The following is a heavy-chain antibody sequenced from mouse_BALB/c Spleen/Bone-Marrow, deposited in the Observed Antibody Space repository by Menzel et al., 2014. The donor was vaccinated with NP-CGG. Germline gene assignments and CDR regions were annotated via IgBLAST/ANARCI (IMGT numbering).Heavy chain of an antibody. D-gene: IGHD2-4*01. V-gene: IGHV5-6-3*01. CDR2: INSNGGST. CDR3: ARGYDYDSWFAY. Sequence: VQLQQSGGGLVQPGGSLKLSCAASGFSFSGYGMSWVRQTPDKRLELVATINSNGGSTYYSDSVKGRFTISRDNAKNALCLQMSSLKSEDTAMYYCARGYDYDSWFAYWGQGTLVTVSA. J-gene: IGHJ3*01. CDR1: GFSFSGYG.